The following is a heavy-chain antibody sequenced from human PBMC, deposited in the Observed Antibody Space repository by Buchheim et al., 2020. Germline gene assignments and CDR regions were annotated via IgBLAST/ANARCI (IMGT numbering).Heavy chain of an antibody. CDR3: AKANKGEAADAFDI. CDR2: ISYDGSNK. CDR1: GFTFSSYG. Sequence: QVQLVESGGGVVQPGRSLRLSCAASGFTFSSYGMHWVRQAPGKGLEWVAVISYDGSNKYYEDSVKGRFTISRDNSKNTLYLQMNSLRAEDTAVYYCAKANKGEAADAFDIWGQGT. D-gene: IGHD3-10*01. J-gene: IGHJ3*02. V-gene: IGHV3-30*18.